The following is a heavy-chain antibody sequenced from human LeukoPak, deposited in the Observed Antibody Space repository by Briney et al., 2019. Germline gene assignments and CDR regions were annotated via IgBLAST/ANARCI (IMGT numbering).Heavy chain of an antibody. Sequence: GGSLRLSCAASGFSCSSYWMSWVRQAPGKGLEWVANIKQDGSDNYYVDSVKGRFTISRDNAKNSLYLQMNSLRAEDTAVYYCARGGGNFDQWGQGTLVTVSS. CDR2: IKQDGSDN. D-gene: IGHD2-15*01. CDR3: ARGGGNFDQ. J-gene: IGHJ4*02. V-gene: IGHV3-7*01. CDR1: GFSCSSYW.